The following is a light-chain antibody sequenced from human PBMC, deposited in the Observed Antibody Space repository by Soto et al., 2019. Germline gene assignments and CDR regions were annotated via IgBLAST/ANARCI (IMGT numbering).Light chain of an antibody. V-gene: IGLV4-69*01. J-gene: IGLJ2*01. CDR1: SGHSSYA. CDR2: LDSDGSH. CDR3: QPWGTGIHVV. Sequence: QSVLTQSPSASASLGASVKLTCTLSSGHSSYAIAWHQQQPEKGPRYLMKLDSDGSHTKGDAIPDRFSGSSSGAERYLTIFSLQSEAEADHYCQPWGTGIHVVFGGGTKLTVL.